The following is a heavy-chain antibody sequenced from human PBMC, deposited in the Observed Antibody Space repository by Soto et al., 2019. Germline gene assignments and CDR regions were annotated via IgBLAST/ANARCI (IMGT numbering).Heavy chain of an antibody. J-gene: IGHJ5*02. D-gene: IGHD6-13*01. CDR2: IYTSGST. V-gene: IGHV4-4*07. CDR3: ARELIAAAAPGWFDP. Sequence: SETLSLTCTVSGGSISSYYWSWIRQPAGKGLEWIGRIYTSGSTNYNPSLKSRVTMSVDTSKNQFSLKLSSVTAADTAVYYCARELIAAAAPGWFDPWGQGTLVTVSS. CDR1: GGSISSYY.